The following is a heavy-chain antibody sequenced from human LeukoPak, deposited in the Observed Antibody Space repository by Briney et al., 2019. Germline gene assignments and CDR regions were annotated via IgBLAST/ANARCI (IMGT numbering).Heavy chain of an antibody. D-gene: IGHD1-26*01. CDR1: GFTFNTYG. CDR2: ISSRSSTI. CDR3: ARETRSAWEFEY. Sequence: PGGSLRLSCAASGFTFNTYGMNWVRQAPGKGLEWVSYISSRSSTIFYADSVKGRFTISRDNAKNSLFLQMNSLRAEDTAVYYGARETRSAWEFEYWGQGTLVTVSS. J-gene: IGHJ4*02. V-gene: IGHV3-48*04.